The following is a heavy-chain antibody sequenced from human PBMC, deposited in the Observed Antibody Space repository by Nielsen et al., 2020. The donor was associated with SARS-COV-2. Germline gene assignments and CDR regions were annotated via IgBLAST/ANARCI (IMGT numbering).Heavy chain of an antibody. J-gene: IGHJ2*01. CDR1: GYSFTSYW. CDR3: ARHENPEPTNWYFDL. D-gene: IGHD1-14*01. CDR2: IDPSDSYT. Sequence: GESLKISCKGSGYSFTSYWISWVRQMPGKGLEWMGRIDPSDSYTNYSPSFQGHVTISADKSISTAYLQWSSLKASDTAMYYCARHENPEPTNWYFDLWGRGTLVTVSS. V-gene: IGHV5-10-1*01.